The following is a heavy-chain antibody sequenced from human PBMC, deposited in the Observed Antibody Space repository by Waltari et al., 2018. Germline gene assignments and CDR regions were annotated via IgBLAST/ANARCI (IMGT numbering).Heavy chain of an antibody. D-gene: IGHD2-21*01. J-gene: IGHJ6*03. CDR2: IYTSGST. Sequence: QVQLQESGTGLVKPSETLSLTCTVSGGSISSYYWSWIRQPAGKGLEWIGRIYTSGSTHYNPALKSRVTMSVDTSKNQFSRKLSSVTAADTAVYYCARGGGDYYYYYYMDVWGKGTTVTVSS. V-gene: IGHV4-4*07. CDR1: GGSISSYY. CDR3: ARGGGDYYYYYYMDV.